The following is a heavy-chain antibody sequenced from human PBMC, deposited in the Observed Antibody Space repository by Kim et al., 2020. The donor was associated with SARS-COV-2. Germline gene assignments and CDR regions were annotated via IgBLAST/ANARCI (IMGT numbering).Heavy chain of an antibody. Sequence: GGSLRLSCAASGFTVSSNYMSWVRQAPGKGLEWVSVIYSGGSTYYADSVKGRFTISRDNSKNTLYLQMNSLRAEDTAVYYCARGGAGYYLHYYYYGMDVWGQGTTVTVSS. CDR2: IYSGGST. V-gene: IGHV3-66*02. CDR1: GFTVSSNY. D-gene: IGHD3-22*01. J-gene: IGHJ6*02. CDR3: ARGGAGYYLHYYYYGMDV.